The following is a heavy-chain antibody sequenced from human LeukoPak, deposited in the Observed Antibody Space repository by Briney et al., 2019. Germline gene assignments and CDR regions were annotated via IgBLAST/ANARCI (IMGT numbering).Heavy chain of an antibody. V-gene: IGHV3-30*04. CDR3: ARVTIFSDNGDYLYYGMDV. D-gene: IGHD4-17*01. CDR2: ISYDGSNK. J-gene: IGHJ6*04. Sequence: GRSLRLSCAASGFTFSSYAMHWVRQAPGKGLEWVAVISYDGSNKYYAGSAKGRFTISRDNSQNTLYLKMSSLRGEDSDVNYWARVTIFSDNGDYLYYGMDVWGEGTTVTVSS. CDR1: GFTFSSYA.